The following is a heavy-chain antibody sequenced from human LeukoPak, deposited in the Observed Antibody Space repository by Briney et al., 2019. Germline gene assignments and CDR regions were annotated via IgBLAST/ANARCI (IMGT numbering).Heavy chain of an antibody. V-gene: IGHV3-48*03. Sequence: GGSLRLSCAASGFTFSSYEMTWVRQAPGKGLEWVSYISSSGSTIYYADSVKGRFTISRDNAKNSLYLQMNSLRAEDTAVYYCARDQGEKQLAYFDYWGQGTLVTVSS. CDR2: ISSSGSTI. D-gene: IGHD6-13*01. J-gene: IGHJ4*02. CDR1: GFTFSSYE. CDR3: ARDQGEKQLAYFDY.